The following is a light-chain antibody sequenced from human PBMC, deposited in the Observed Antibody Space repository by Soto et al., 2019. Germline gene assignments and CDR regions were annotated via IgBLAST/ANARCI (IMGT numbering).Light chain of an antibody. CDR2: EVS. V-gene: IGLV2-14*01. Sequence: QSALTQPASVSGSPGQSITISCTGTSGDVGGYNYVSWFQLHPGKAPKLVIYEVSNRPSGVSNRFSGSKSGDTASLTISGLQTEDEADYYCSSYTGSSPLVVVGGGTKLTVL. CDR1: SGDVGGYNY. CDR3: SSYTGSSPLVV. J-gene: IGLJ3*02.